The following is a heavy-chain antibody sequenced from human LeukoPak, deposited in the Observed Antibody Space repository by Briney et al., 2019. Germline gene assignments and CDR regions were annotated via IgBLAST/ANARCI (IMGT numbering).Heavy chain of an antibody. CDR2: IIPIFDTP. Sequence: GASVKVSCKASGGTFSSYAICWVRQAPGQGLEWMGGIIPIFDTPNYAQKFRGRVTITADESTSTVYTELSSLRSEDTAVYYCARVKENTVGTRATYAFDIWGQGTMVTVSS. J-gene: IGHJ3*02. CDR3: ARVKENTVGTRATYAFDI. V-gene: IGHV1-69*13. CDR1: GGTFSSYA. D-gene: IGHD4-23*01.